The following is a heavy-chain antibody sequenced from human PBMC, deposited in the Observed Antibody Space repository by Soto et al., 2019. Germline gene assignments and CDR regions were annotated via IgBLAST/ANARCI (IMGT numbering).Heavy chain of an antibody. CDR1: GYTFTSYG. V-gene: IGHV1-18*01. CDR2: ISAYNGNT. Sequence: EASVKVSCKASGYTFTSYGISWVRQAPGQGLEWMGWISAYNGNTNYAQKLQGRVTMTTDTSTSTAYMELRSLRSDDTAVYYCARRTGGNYYYGMDVWGQGTTVTVSS. D-gene: IGHD2-15*01. CDR3: ARRTGGNYYYGMDV. J-gene: IGHJ6*02.